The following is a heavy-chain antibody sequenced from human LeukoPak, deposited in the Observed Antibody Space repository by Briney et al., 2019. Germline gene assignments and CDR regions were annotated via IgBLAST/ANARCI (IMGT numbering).Heavy chain of an antibody. V-gene: IGHV1-46*01. CDR3: AREDPTSVYYYGMDV. Sequence: ASVKVSCKASGYTFTSYYMHWMRQAPGQGLEWMGIINPSGGSTSYAQKFQGRVTMTRDTSTSTVYMELSSLRSEDTAVYYCAREDPTSVYYYGMDVWGQGTTVTVSS. J-gene: IGHJ6*02. CDR1: GYTFTSYY. CDR2: INPSGGST.